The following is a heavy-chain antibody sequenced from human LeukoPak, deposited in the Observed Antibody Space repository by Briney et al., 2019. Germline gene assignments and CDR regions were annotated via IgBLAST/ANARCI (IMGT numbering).Heavy chain of an antibody. V-gene: IGHV4-34*01. CDR3: ARRGRGYSYGTDY. J-gene: IGHJ4*02. D-gene: IGHD5-18*01. Sequence: SETLSLTCAVYGGPFSGYYWSWLRQPPGKGLEWIGEINHSGSTNYNPSLKSRVTISVDTSKNQFSLKLSSVTAADTAVYYCARRGRGYSYGTDYWGQGTLVTGSS. CDR2: INHSGST. CDR1: GGPFSGYY.